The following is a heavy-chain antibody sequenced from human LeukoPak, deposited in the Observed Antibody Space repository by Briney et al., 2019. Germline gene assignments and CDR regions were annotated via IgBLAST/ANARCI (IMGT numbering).Heavy chain of an antibody. D-gene: IGHD3-10*01. CDR1: GYTFTSYG. Sequence: ASVKVSCKASGYTFTSYGISWVRQAPGQGLEWMGWISSYNGNTNYAQKLQGRVTMTTDTSTTTAYMELKSLRSDDTAVYHCAKVSMLRGFPAIDSWGQGTLVTVSS. CDR2: ISSYNGNT. V-gene: IGHV1-18*01. CDR3: AKVSMLRGFPAIDS. J-gene: IGHJ4*02.